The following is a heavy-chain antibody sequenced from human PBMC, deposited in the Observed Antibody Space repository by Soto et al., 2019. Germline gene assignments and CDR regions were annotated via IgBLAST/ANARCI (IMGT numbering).Heavy chain of an antibody. CDR1: GGSFSGYY. CDR2: INHSGST. V-gene: IGHV4-34*01. J-gene: IGHJ5*02. CDR3: ARSTAAGTPGGFGYWGQGTKTLRDWFDP. D-gene: IGHD6-13*01. Sequence: PSETLSLTCAVYGGSFSGYYWSWIRQPPGKGLEWIGEINHSGSTNYNPSLKSRVTISVDTYKNQFSLKLSSVTAADTAVYYCARSTAAGTPGGFGYWGQGTKTLRDWFDPWGQGISVTVSS.